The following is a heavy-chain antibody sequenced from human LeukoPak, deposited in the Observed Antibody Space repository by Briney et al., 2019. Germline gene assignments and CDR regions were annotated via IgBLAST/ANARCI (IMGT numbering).Heavy chain of an antibody. CDR1: GFSLSTSGVG. D-gene: IGHD5-18*01. J-gene: IGHJ4*02. Sequence: SGPTLVKPTQTLTLTCTFSGFSLSTSGVGVGWIRQPPGKALEWLALIYCDDDKRYSPSLKSRLTITKDTSKNQVVLTMTNIDPVDTATYYCAHSRKWIQLFDYWGQGTLVTVSS. V-gene: IGHV2-5*02. CDR3: AHSRKWIQLFDY. CDR2: IYCDDDK.